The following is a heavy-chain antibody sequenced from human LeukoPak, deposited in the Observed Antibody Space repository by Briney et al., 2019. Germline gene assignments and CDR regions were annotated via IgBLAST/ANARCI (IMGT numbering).Heavy chain of an antibody. CDR2: ISTHNGNT. J-gene: IGHJ6*03. CDR3: ARDLGRYCSGGSCHYYSYYMDV. CDR1: GYAFTSYG. Sequence: GASVKVSCKASGYAFTSYGISWVRQAPGQGLEWMGWISTHNGNTNYAQKLQGRVTMTTDTSTSTAYMELRRLRSDDTAVYYCARDLGRYCSGGSCHYYSYYMDVWGKGTTVTVSS. V-gene: IGHV1-18*01. D-gene: IGHD2-15*01.